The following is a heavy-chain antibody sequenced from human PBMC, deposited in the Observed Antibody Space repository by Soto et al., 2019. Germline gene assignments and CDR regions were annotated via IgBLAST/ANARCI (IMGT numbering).Heavy chain of an antibody. Sequence: GGSLRLSCAASGFTFSSYGMHWVRQAPGKGLEWVAVIWYDGSNKYYADSVKGRFTISRDNSKNTLYLQMNSLRAEDTAVYYCARDSRYCGGDCYYYGMDVWGQGTTGTVSS. CDR3: ARDSRYCGGDCYYYGMDV. CDR1: GFTFSSYG. D-gene: IGHD2-21*01. J-gene: IGHJ6*02. CDR2: IWYDGSNK. V-gene: IGHV3-33*01.